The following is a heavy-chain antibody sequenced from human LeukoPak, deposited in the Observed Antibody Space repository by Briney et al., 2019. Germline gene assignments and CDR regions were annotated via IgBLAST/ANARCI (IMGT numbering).Heavy chain of an antibody. CDR3: AKRARGVRGVDFDY. Sequence: GGSLRLSCAAPGFTFSSYGMSWVRQAPGKGLEWVSGISGSGRSTYYADSVKGRFTISRDNFKNTLYLQMNSLRAEDTAVYYCAKRARGVRGVDFDYWGQGTLVTVSS. J-gene: IGHJ4*02. D-gene: IGHD3-10*01. V-gene: IGHV3-23*01. CDR1: GFTFSSYG. CDR2: ISGSGRST.